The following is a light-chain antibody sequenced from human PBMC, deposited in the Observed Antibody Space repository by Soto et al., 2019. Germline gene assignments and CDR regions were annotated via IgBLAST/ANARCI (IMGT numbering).Light chain of an antibody. Sequence: DIQMPQSPSTLSASVGDRVTITCRASQSISSWLAWYQQKPGKALKLLIYKASSLESGVPSRFSGSGSGTEFILTISSLQPDDFATYYCQQYNSYPWTFGQGTKVDIK. J-gene: IGKJ1*01. CDR2: KAS. V-gene: IGKV1-5*03. CDR3: QQYNSYPWT. CDR1: QSISSW.